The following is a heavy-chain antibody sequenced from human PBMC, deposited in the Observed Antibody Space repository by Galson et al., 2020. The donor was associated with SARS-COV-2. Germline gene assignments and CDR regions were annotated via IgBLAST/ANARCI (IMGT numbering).Heavy chain of an antibody. J-gene: IGHJ3*02. CDR2: ISHSGGT. Sequence: SETLSLTCAVSGTSISGGSYSWNWIRQPPGKGLEWIGYISHSGGTYYNPSLKSRVTISGDRSKNQFSLRLSSVTAADAAVYFCARLHYGEYAPEACDIWGPGTRVTV. V-gene: IGHV4-30-2*01. CDR1: GTSISGGSYS. D-gene: IGHD4-17*01. CDR3: ARLHYGEYAPEACDI.